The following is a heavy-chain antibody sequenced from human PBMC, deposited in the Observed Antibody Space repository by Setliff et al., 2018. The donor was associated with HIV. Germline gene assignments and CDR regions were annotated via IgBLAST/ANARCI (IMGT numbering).Heavy chain of an antibody. CDR1: GDSISSSNYC. Sequence: SETLSLTCTVSGDSISSSNYCWAWIRQPPGRGLDWIASIKYVGRTFYNPSLKSRVTISLDTSKNQFSLKLNSVTAADTAVYYCARAPRTSGVVGYYYYYGMDVWGQGTTVTVSS. CDR2: IKYVGRT. D-gene: IGHD2-21*01. J-gene: IGHJ6*02. V-gene: IGHV4-39*07. CDR3: ARAPRTSGVVGYYYYYGMDV.